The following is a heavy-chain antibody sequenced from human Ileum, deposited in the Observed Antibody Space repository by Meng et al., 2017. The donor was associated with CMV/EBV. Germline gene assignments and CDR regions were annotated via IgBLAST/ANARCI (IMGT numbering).Heavy chain of an antibody. D-gene: IGHD3-22*01. J-gene: IGHJ4*02. V-gene: IGHV3-33*06. Sequence: SVFTFSSNGILWVRQAPGKGLEWVAVIWYDGSNKYYADSVKGRFTISRDNSKNTLYLQMNSLRAEDTAVYYCAKGEYYYDSSGYYYWGQGTLVTVSS. CDR3: AKGEYYYDSSGYYY. CDR1: VFTFSSNG. CDR2: IWYDGSNK.